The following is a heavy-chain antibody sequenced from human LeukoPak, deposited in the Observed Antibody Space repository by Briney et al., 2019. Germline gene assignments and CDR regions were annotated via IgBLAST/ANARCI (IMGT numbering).Heavy chain of an antibody. CDR3: ARDATIAAPLMS. CDR2: IFHGVTT. CDR1: GSSINTPYY. Sequence: SETLSLTCTVSGSSINTPYYWAWIRQPPGEGVEWIGNIFHGVTTFYNPSLMNRVAISVDTSKNQFSLKLTSVTAADTAVYYCARDATIAAPLMSWGQGTLVIVSS. J-gene: IGHJ4*02. V-gene: IGHV4-38-2*02. D-gene: IGHD6-13*01.